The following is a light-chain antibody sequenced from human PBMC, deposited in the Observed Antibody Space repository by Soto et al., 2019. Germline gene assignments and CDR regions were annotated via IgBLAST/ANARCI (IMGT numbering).Light chain of an antibody. CDR1: QSINSY. CDR2: AAS. V-gene: IGKV1-39*01. CDR3: QQSYSTQYT. Sequence: DIQMTQSPSSLSASVGDRVTIACRASQSINSYLNWYQQRPGKAPRVLIYAASSLQRGVPSRFSGSGSGTDFTLTISSLQPKDFATYYCQQSYSTQYTFGQGTKLEIK. J-gene: IGKJ2*01.